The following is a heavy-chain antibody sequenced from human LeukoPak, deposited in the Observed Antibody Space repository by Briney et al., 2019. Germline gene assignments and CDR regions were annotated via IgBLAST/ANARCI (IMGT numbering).Heavy chain of an antibody. CDR1: GFTFSSYA. V-gene: IGHV3-23*01. CDR3: ATQNYYGSGSYYPYYFDY. CDR2: ISGSGGST. D-gene: IGHD3-10*01. J-gene: IGHJ4*02. Sequence: PGGSLRLSCAASGFTFSSYAMSWVRQAPGKGPEWVSAISGSGGSTYYADSVKGRFTISRDNSKNTLYLQMNSLRAEDTAVYYCATQNYYGSGSYYPYYFDYWGQGTLVTVSS.